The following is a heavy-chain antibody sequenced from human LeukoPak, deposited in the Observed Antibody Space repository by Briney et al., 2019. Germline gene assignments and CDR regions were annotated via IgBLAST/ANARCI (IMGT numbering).Heavy chain of an antibody. D-gene: IGHD2-8*01. V-gene: IGHV3-23*01. CDR1: GFIFGTYS. CDR3: AKERIMVYATVFDY. Sequence: GGSLRLSCAASGFIFGTYSMNWVRQAPGKGLEWVSAISGSGGSTYYADSVKGRFTISRDNSKNTLYLQMNSLRAEDTAVYYCAKERIMVYATVFDYWGQGTLVTVSS. CDR2: ISGSGGST. J-gene: IGHJ4*02.